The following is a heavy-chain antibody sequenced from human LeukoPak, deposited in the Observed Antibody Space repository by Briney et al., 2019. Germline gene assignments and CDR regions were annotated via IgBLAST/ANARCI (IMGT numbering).Heavy chain of an antibody. CDR3: ARYRSSGWHFDY. V-gene: IGHV1-18*01. D-gene: IGHD6-19*01. CDR1: GYTFTSYD. Sequence: ASVKVSCKASGYTFTSYDINWVRQAPEQGLEWMGWISAYNGNTNYAQKLQGRVTMTTDTSTSTAYMELRSLRSDDTAVYYCARYRSSGWHFDYWGQGTLVTVSS. CDR2: ISAYNGNT. J-gene: IGHJ4*02.